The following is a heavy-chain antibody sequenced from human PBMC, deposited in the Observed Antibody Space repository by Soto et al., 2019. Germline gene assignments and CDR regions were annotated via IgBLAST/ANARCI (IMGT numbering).Heavy chain of an antibody. CDR1: GGSISSYY. D-gene: IGHD6-19*01. J-gene: IGHJ4*02. Sequence: SETLSLTCTVSGGSISSYYWSWIRQPPGKGLEWIGYIYYSGSTNYNPSLKSRVTISVDTSKNQFSLKLSSVTAADTAVYYCARAGIAVAGTTPDFDYWGQGTLVTVSS. CDR3: ARAGIAVAGTTPDFDY. CDR2: IYYSGST. V-gene: IGHV4-59*01.